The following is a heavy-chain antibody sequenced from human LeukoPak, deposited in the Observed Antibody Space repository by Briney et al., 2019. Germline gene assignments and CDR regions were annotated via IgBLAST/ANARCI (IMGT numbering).Heavy chain of an antibody. CDR2: IYYGSST. Sequence: SETLSLTCTVSGGSISSYYWTWIRQPPGKGLEWVGYIYYGSSTNYNPSLKSRLTMSLDASKNQFSLKLSSVTAADTAVYYCARDRRRELLHAFDVWGQGTMVTVSS. D-gene: IGHD1-26*01. CDR1: GGSISSYY. CDR3: ARDRRRELLHAFDV. J-gene: IGHJ3*01. V-gene: IGHV4-59*01.